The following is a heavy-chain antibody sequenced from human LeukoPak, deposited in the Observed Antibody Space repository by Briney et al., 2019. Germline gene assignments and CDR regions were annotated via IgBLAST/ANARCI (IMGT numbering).Heavy chain of an antibody. Sequence: SETLSLTCTVSGGSISSSSYYWGWIRQPPGKGLEWIGSIYYSGSTYYDPSLKSRVTISVDTSKNQFSLKLSSVTAADTAVYYCARGAAAGLYYYYYGMDVWGQGTTVTVSS. V-gene: IGHV4-39*07. CDR1: GGSISSSSYY. CDR3: ARGAAAGLYYYYYGMDV. J-gene: IGHJ6*02. CDR2: IYYSGST. D-gene: IGHD6-13*01.